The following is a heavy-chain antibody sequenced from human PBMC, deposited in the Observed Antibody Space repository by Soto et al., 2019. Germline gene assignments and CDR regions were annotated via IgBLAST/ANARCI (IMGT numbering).Heavy chain of an antibody. D-gene: IGHD1-26*01. CDR3: ARINGGSYSLGAFDI. J-gene: IGHJ3*02. V-gene: IGHV1-18*01. CDR1: GYTFTRYG. Sequence: ASVKVSCKASGYTFTRYGISWVRQAPGQELEWMGWISAYNGNTKYAQKLQGRVTMTTDTSTSTAYMELRSLRSDDTAVYYCARINGGSYSLGAFDIWGQGTMVTVSS. CDR2: ISAYNGNT.